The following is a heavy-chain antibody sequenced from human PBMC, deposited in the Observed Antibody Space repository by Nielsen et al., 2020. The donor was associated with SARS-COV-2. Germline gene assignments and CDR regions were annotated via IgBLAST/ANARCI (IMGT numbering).Heavy chain of an antibody. CDR1: GFTFDDYT. V-gene: IGHV3-43*01. CDR3: AKENTYGRSYYFDY. J-gene: IGHJ4*02. CDR2: ISWSGGTT. Sequence: GESLKISCAASGFTFDDYTVHWVRQAPGKGLEWVSLISWSGGTTYYTDSVKGRFTISRDNSKNSLYLQMNSLRSVDTAFYYCAKENTYGRSYYFDYWGQGTLVTVSS. D-gene: IGHD5-18*01.